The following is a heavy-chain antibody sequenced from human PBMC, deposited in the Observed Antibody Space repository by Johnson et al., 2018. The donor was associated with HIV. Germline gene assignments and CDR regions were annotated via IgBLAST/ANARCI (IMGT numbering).Heavy chain of an antibody. J-gene: IGHJ3*02. CDR2: ISYDGSNK. V-gene: IGHV3-30-3*01. CDR3: ARDPRLGELKIDRRGYAFDI. D-gene: IGHD3-16*01. Sequence: QVQLVESGGGVVQPGGSLRLSCAASGFTFSSYAMHWVRQAPGKGLEWVAVISYDGSNKYYADSVKGRFTISRDNSKNTLYLQMNSLRAEDTAVYYCARDPRLGELKIDRRGYAFDIWGQGTMVTVSS. CDR1: GFTFSSYA.